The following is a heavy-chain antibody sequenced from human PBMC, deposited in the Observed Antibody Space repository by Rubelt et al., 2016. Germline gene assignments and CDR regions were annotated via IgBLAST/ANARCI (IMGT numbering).Heavy chain of an antibody. J-gene: IGHJ4*02. CDR1: GFTVSNNY. D-gene: IGHD5-18*01. CDR2: IYSGGST. V-gene: IGHV3-53*01. Sequence: EVQLVESGGGLIQPGGSLRLSCAASGFTVSNNYISWVRQAPGKGLEGGSGIYSGGSTFFADSVKGRFNIARDISKNTVYLQMNSLRVEDTAVYFCTSADTTTWSNKYWGQGTLVTVSS. CDR3: TSADTTTWSNKY.